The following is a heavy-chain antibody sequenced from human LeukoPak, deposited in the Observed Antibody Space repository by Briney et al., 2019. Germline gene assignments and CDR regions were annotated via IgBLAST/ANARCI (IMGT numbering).Heavy chain of an antibody. CDR2: IYSSGGT. CDR1: GGSISGYY. J-gene: IGHJ4*02. CDR3: ARDFCSGGSCYSYFHY. V-gene: IGHV4-59*01. Sequence: SETLSLTCSVSGGSISGYYWSWIRQPPGKGLEWIGYIYSSGGTNYNPSLKSRATISLDTSKNQFSLRLSSVTAADTAVYYCARDFCSGGSCYSYFHYWGQGTLVTVSS. D-gene: IGHD2-15*01.